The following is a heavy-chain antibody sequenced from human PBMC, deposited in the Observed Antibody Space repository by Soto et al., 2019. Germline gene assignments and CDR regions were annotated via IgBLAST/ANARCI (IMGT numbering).Heavy chain of an antibody. CDR1: GFTVSSNY. V-gene: IGHV3-66*01. CDR3: AREGVDGDNPYYFDY. Sequence: EVQLVESGGGLVQPGGSLRLSCAASGFTVSSNYMSWVRQAPGKGLEWVSVIYSGGSTYYADSVKGRFTISRDNSKNTLYLQMNSLRAEDTAVYYCAREGVDGDNPYYFDYWGQGTLVTVSS. J-gene: IGHJ4*02. CDR2: IYSGGST. D-gene: IGHD5-12*01.